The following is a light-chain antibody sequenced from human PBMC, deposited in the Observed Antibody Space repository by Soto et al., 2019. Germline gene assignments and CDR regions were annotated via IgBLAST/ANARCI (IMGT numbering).Light chain of an antibody. CDR3: QHYTTYSGT. CDR1: QSISTW. CDR2: WAS. Sequence: DIHMTQSPATLSASVGDRGTVTCRASQSISTWLAWYQQRPGKAPKLLIYWASSLESGVPSRFSGSGSGTEFTLTISSQQPDDFATYYCQHYTTYSGTFGPGTKVDIK. J-gene: IGKJ3*01. V-gene: IGKV1-5*03.